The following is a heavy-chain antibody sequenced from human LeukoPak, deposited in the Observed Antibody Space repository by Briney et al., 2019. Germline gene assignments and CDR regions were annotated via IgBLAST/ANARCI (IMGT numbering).Heavy chain of an antibody. CDR2: SRSTGDIT. CDR1: GVSFSENY. D-gene: IGHD2-21*01. Sequence: SETLSLTCAVSGVSFSENYWNLIRQTPGRGLEWVGESRSTGDITGYNPSLKGRPAISVDSSKKQFSLNLTAVTDADAGDSYCARGPDFIARPSESWGPGTLVTVSS. V-gene: IGHV4-34*01. CDR3: ARGPDFIARPSES. J-gene: IGHJ5*02.